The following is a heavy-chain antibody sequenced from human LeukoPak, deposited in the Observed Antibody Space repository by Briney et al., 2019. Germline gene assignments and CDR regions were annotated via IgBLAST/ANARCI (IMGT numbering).Heavy chain of an antibody. Sequence: KPSETLSLTCVVQGGPISGYYWSWIRQPPGKGLEWVGEINHSGTINYSSSLKRRVSISEDTSKNQFSLTLNSVTAAATAVYYCARGPITIFGIYMDVWGEGTTVTVSS. V-gene: IGHV4-34*01. D-gene: IGHD3-3*01. CDR3: ARGPITIFGIYMDV. CDR2: INHSGTI. J-gene: IGHJ6*03. CDR1: GGPISGYY.